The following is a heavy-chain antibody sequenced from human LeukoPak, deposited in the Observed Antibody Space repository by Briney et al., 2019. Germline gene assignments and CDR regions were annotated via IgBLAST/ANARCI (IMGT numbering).Heavy chain of an antibody. Sequence: SETLSLTCTVSDGSISSYYWSWIRQPPGKGLEWIGYIYYSGSTNYNPSLKSQVTISVDTSRNQFSLKLSSVTAADTAVYYCGRHGGYSGYDDFDYWGQGTLVTVSS. V-gene: IGHV4-59*08. CDR3: GRHGGYSGYDDFDY. J-gene: IGHJ4*02. CDR1: DGSISSYY. CDR2: IYYSGST. D-gene: IGHD5-12*01.